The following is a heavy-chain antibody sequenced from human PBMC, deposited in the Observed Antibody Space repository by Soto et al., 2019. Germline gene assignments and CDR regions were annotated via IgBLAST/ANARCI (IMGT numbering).Heavy chain of an antibody. V-gene: IGHV3-43D*04. CDR3: AKGATVTTHYQYYGMDV. CDR1: GCTFDDFA. J-gene: IGHJ6*02. CDR2: VNWDGDTT. D-gene: IGHD4-17*01. Sequence: GGSLRLSCAASGCTFDDFAMCWGRQGPGKCLEWISLVNWDGDTTFYADSVKGRFIISRDNSKNSVYLQMNSLRSDDSAIYYCAKGATVTTHYQYYGMDVWGRGTTVTVSS.